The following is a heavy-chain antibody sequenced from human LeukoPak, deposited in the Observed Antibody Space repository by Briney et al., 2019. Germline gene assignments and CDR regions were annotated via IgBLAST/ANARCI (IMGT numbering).Heavy chain of an antibody. J-gene: IGHJ4*02. CDR2: ISGSGGST. CDR1: GFTFSSYA. CDR3: AKKVQLWPGGGEIDY. V-gene: IGHV3-23*01. Sequence: GGSLRLSCAASGFTFSSYAMSWVRQAPGKGLEWVSAISGSGGSTYYADSVKGWFTISRDNSKNTLYLQMNSLRAEDTAVYYCAKKVQLWPGGGEIDYWGQGTLVTVSS. D-gene: IGHD5-18*01.